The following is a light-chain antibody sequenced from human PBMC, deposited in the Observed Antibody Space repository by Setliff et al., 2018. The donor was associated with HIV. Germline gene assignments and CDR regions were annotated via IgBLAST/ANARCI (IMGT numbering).Light chain of an antibody. V-gene: IGLV2-11*01. Sequence: QSVLPQPRSVSGSPGQSVTFSCTGASSDIGGYNYVSWYQQHPGKAPKLLIYDITKRPSGVPDRFSGFKSGNTASLTISGLQADDEADYYCCSYAGNYVFVFGGGTKVT. CDR3: CSYAGNYVFV. J-gene: IGLJ1*01. CDR1: SSDIGGYNY. CDR2: DIT.